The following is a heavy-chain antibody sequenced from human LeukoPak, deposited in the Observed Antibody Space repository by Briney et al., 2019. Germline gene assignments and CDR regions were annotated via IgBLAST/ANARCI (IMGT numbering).Heavy chain of an antibody. CDR1: GGSFSGYY. CDR2: INHSGST. CDR3: ARGLGGRENQNFDY. J-gene: IGHJ4*02. D-gene: IGHD3-3*01. V-gene: IGHV4-34*01. Sequence: SETLSLTCADYGGSFSGYYWSWIRQPPGKGLEWIGEINHSGSTNYNPSLKSRVTISVDTSKNQFSLKLSSVTAADTAVYYCARGLGGRENQNFDYWGQGTLVTVSS.